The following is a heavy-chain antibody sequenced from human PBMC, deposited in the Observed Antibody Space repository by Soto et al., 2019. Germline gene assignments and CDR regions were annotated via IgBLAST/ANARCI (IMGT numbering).Heavy chain of an antibody. CDR1: GGSISSYY. D-gene: IGHD1-26*01. V-gene: IGHV4-59*08. CDR2: IYYSGST. CDR3: ARRWGAAFDY. J-gene: IGHJ4*02. Sequence: PSETLSLTCTVSGGSISSYYWSWIRQPPGKGLKRIGYIYYSGSTNYNPSLKSRVTISVDTSKNQFSLKLSSVTAADTAVYYCARRWGAAFDYWGQGTLVTVSS.